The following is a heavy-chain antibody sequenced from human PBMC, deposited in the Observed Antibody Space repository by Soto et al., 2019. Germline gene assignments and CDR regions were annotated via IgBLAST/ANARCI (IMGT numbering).Heavy chain of an antibody. J-gene: IGHJ3*02. V-gene: IGHV3-23*01. CDR2: ISGSGGTT. CDR1: GFTFSSYA. Sequence: EVQLLESGGGLVQPGGSLRLSCAASGFTFSSYAMSWVRQAPGKGLEWVSAISGSGGTTYYADSVKGRFTFSRDNSKNTLYLQMNSLRAKDTAVYYCAKTANGWFSAFDIWGQWTMVTVSS. CDR3: AKTANGWFSAFDI. D-gene: IGHD6-19*01.